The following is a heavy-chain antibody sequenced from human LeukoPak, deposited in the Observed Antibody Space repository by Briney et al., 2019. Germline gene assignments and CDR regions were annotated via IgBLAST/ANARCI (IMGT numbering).Heavy chain of an antibody. D-gene: IGHD3-3*01. Sequence: GESLKISCKVSGYSFTNYWIGWVRQMPGKGLEWVAIIYPGDSDRRYSPSFQGQVTISVDKSISTVYLQWSSLKASDTAMYYCARTAGGYNFWSGSGYWGQGTLVTVSS. J-gene: IGHJ4*02. CDR2: IYPGDSDR. V-gene: IGHV5-51*01. CDR3: ARTAGGYNFWSGSGY. CDR1: GYSFTNYW.